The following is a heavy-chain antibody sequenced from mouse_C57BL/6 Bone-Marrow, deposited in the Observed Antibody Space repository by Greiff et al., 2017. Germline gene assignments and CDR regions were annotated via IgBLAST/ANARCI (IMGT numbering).Heavy chain of an antibody. D-gene: IGHD2-1*01. CDR2: IYPRSGNT. Sequence: VQVVESGAELARPGASVKLSCKASGYTFTSYGISWVKQRTGQGLEWIGEIYPRSGNTYYNEKFKGKATLTADKSSSTAYMELRSLTSEDSAVYFCAREGLPYFDYWGQGTTLTVSS. CDR1: GYTFTSYG. CDR3: AREGLPYFDY. V-gene: IGHV1-81*01. J-gene: IGHJ2*01.